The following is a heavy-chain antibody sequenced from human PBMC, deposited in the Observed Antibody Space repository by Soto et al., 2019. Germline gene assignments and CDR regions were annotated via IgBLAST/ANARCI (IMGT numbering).Heavy chain of an antibody. Sequence: AGSLRLSCVACGFTFSSSEMNWARLAPGKGLEWVSYISSSGSTVYHADSVEGRLTISRDNAKNSLFLQMNSLRAEDTALYYCAREGSYDTMDYWGLGTLVTVSS. CDR1: GFTFSSSE. D-gene: IGHD3-22*01. CDR2: ISSSGSTV. V-gene: IGHV3-48*03. CDR3: AREGSYDTMDY. J-gene: IGHJ4*02.